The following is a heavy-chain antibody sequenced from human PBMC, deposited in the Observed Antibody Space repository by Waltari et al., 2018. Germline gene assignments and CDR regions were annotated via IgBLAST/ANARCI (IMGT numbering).Heavy chain of an antibody. Sequence: QVQLQQWGAGLLKPSETLSLPCAVYGGSFSGYYWSWIRQPPGKGLEWIGEINHSGSTNYNPSLKSRVTISVDTSKNQFSLKLSSVTAADTAVYYCARGRLFDYWGQGTLVTVSS. J-gene: IGHJ4*02. CDR2: INHSGST. CDR3: ARGRLFDY. V-gene: IGHV4-34*01. CDR1: GGSFSGYY. D-gene: IGHD6-19*01.